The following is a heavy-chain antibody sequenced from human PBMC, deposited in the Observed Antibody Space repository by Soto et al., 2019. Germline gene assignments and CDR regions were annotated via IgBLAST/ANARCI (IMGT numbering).Heavy chain of an antibody. CDR1: GASFSSGYYY. CDR2: IYYSGST. D-gene: IGHD3-3*01. CDR3: ARGYDFWSGYSNWFDP. J-gene: IGHJ5*02. Sequence: SDTLSLTSTVPGASFSSGYYYRSWIRQPPGKGLEWIGYIYYSGSTYYNPSLKSRVTISVDTSKNQFSLKLSSVTAADTAVYYCARGYDFWSGYSNWFDPWGQGTLVTVSS. V-gene: IGHV4-30-4*02.